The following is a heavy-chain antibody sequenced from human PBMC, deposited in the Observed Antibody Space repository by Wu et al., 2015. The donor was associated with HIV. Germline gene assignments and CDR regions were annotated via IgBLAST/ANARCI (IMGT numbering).Heavy chain of an antibody. CDR2: IIPIFGTA. D-gene: IGHD3-10*01. CDR1: GGTFSSYA. V-gene: IGHV1-69*05. J-gene: IGHJ4*02. Sequence: QVQLVQSGAEVKKPGSSVKVSCKASGGTFSSYAISWVRQAPGQGLEWMGGIIPIFGTANYAQKFQGRVTITTDESTSTAYMELSSLRSEDTAVYYCARAREVGYYYGSGSYYNSFDYWGQGTLVTVSS. CDR3: ARAREVGYYYGSGSYYNSFDY.